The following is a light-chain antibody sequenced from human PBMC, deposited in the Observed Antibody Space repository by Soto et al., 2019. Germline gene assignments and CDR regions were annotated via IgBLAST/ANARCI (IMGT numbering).Light chain of an antibody. CDR1: HDVSRN. V-gene: IGKV1-33*01. Sequence: DIQMTQSPSSLSASEGDRVTITCQSSHDVSRNLNWYQQKPGKAPKLLIYDASNLETGVPSRFSGSGSGTDFTFTISSLQPEDIATYYCQQYDNLPLTFGGGTKVEIK. CDR2: DAS. J-gene: IGKJ4*01. CDR3: QQYDNLPLT.